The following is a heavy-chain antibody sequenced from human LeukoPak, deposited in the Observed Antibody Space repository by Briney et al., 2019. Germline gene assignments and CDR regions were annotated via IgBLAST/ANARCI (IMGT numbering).Heavy chain of an antibody. D-gene: IGHD3-10*01. V-gene: IGHV1-2*02. J-gene: IGHJ3*02. CDR2: INPNSGGT. CDR1: GYTFTGYY. Sequence: ASVKVSCKASGYTFTGYYMHWVRQAPGQGLEWMGWINPNSGGTNYAQKFQGRVTMTRDTSISTAYMELSRLRSEDTAVYYCARGGLLWFGELQEGAFDIWGQGTMVTVSS. CDR3: ARGGLLWFGELQEGAFDI.